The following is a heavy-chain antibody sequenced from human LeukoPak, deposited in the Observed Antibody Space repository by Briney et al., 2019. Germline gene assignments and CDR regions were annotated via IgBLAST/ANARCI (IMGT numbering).Heavy chain of an antibody. D-gene: IGHD4-23*01. CDR1: GFTFSSYA. CDR3: AREMTWTVASGAFDI. CDR2: ISYDGSNK. V-gene: IGHV3-30-3*01. J-gene: IGHJ3*02. Sequence: GGSLRLSCAASGFTFSSYAIHWVRQAPGKGLEWVAVISYDGSNKYYADSVKGRFTISRDNSKNTLYLQMNSLRAEDTAVYYCAREMTWTVASGAFDIWGQGTMVTVSS.